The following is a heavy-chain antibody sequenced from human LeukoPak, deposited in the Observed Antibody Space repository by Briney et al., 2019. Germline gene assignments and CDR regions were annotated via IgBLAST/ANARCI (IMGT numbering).Heavy chain of an antibody. D-gene: IGHD2-21*01. J-gene: IGHJ5*02. V-gene: IGHV4-30-2*01. CDR2: IYHSGST. Sequence: SQTLSLTCAVSGGSISSGGYSWSWIRQPPGKGLEWIGYIYHSGSTYYNPSLKSRVTISVDRSKNQFSLKLSFVTAADTAVYYCARVIDDWFDPWGQGTLVTVSS. CDR1: GGSISSGGYS. CDR3: ARVIDDWFDP.